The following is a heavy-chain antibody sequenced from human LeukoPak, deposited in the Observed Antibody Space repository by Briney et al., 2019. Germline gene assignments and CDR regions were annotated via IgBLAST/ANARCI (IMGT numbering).Heavy chain of an antibody. D-gene: IGHD3-3*01. CDR3: AKYYDFWSGYYSDY. CDR1: GFTFSSYA. CDR2: ISGSGGST. J-gene: IGHJ4*02. V-gene: IGHV3-23*01. Sequence: GGSLRLSCAASGFTFSSYAMSWVRQAPGKGLEWVSAISGSGGSTYYADSVKGRFTISRDNSKNTLYLQMNSLRAEDTAVYYCAKYYDFWSGYYSDYWGQGTLVTVSS.